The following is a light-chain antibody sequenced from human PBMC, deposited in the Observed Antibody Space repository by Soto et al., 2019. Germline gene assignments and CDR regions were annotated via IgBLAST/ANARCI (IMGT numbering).Light chain of an antibody. CDR1: QSVSSN. CDR3: QQYNNWLVLT. Sequence: EIVMTQSPGTLSVSPGERATLSCRASQSVSSNLAWYQQKPGQAPRLLIYGASTRATGIPARFSGSGSGTEFTLTISSLQSEDFAVYYCQQYNNWLVLTFGGGIKVEIK. J-gene: IGKJ4*01. CDR2: GAS. V-gene: IGKV3-15*01.